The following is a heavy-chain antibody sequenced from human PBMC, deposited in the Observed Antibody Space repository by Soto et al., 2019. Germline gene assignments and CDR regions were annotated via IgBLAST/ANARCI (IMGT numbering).Heavy chain of an antibody. CDR1: GYTFTSYD. CDR2: MNPNSGNT. CDR3: ARLGSWEGSPGLGDYYGMDV. J-gene: IGHJ6*02. D-gene: IGHD1-26*01. Sequence: QVQLVQSGAEVKKPEASVKVSCKASGYTFTSYDINWVRQATGQGLEWMGWMNPNSGNTGYAQKFQGRVTMTRNTSISTAYMELSSLRSEDTAVYYCARLGSWEGSPGLGDYYGMDVWGQGTTVTVSS. V-gene: IGHV1-8*01.